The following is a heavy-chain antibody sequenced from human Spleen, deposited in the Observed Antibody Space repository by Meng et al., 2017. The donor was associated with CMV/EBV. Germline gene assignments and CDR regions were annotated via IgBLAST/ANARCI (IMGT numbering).Heavy chain of an antibody. Sequence: GESLKISCAASGFTLSSNYITWVRQAPGKGLEWVSVIYSGDSTFYAASVKGRFTISRDNSKNTLYLQMNSLRAEDTAVYYCAREVQTSVGAFDIWGQGTMVTVSS. CDR2: IYSGDST. CDR3: AREVQTSVGAFDI. CDR1: GFTLSSNY. J-gene: IGHJ3*02. D-gene: IGHD1-26*01. V-gene: IGHV3-53*01.